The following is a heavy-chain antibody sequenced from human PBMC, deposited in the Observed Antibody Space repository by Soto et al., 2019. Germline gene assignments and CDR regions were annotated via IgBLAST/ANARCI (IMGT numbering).Heavy chain of an antibody. V-gene: IGHV3-48*02. Sequence: GGSLRLSCAASGFTFSSYSMNWVRQAPGKGLEWVSYISSSSSTIYYADSVKGRFTISRDNAKNSLYLQMNSLRDEDTAVYYCARDNIEVWYQSVVITPIDYWGQGTLVTVSS. J-gene: IGHJ4*02. CDR2: ISSSSSTI. D-gene: IGHD3-22*01. CDR3: ARDNIEVWYQSVVITPIDY. CDR1: GFTFSSYS.